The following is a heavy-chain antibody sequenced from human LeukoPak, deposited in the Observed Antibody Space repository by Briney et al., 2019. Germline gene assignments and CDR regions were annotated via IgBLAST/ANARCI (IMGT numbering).Heavy chain of an antibody. CDR3: AREPPGV. V-gene: IGHV1-2*02. J-gene: IGHJ6*02. CDR1: GYTFTGFY. Sequence: ASVKVSCKASGYTFTGFYIHWVRQAPGQGLEWVGRINPNSGDTSYAQKFQGRVTMTRDTSISTAFMELSRLRSDDTAIYYCAREPPGVWGQGTTVTVSS. CDR2: INPNSGDT.